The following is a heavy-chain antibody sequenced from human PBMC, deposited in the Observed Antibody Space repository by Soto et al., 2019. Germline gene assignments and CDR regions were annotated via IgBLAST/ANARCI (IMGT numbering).Heavy chain of an antibody. J-gene: IGHJ4*02. V-gene: IGHV3-23*01. CDR3: AKLWYYYDSSGYYSPLDY. Sequence: PGGSLRRTCTASGFTYNSNAMSWVRQAPGKGLEWVSAISGSGGSTYYADSVKGRFTISRDNSKNTLYLQMNSLRAEDTAVYYCAKLWYYYDSSGYYSPLDYWGQGTLVTVYS. D-gene: IGHD3-22*01. CDR1: GFTYNSNA. CDR2: ISGSGGST.